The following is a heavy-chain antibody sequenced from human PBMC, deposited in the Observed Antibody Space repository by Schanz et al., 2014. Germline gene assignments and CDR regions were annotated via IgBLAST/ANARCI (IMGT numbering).Heavy chain of an antibody. CDR1: GFTFSSYG. Sequence: LVESGGGVVQPGRSLRLSCAASGFTFSSYGMHWVRQVPGKGLEWVAVVCYDGSKKYYADSVKGRFTTSRDNSKNTMYLQMNSLRAEDTAVYYCVKDLQRELLRDDHYYGKDVWGQGTTVTVSS. J-gene: IGHJ6*02. V-gene: IGHV3-33*06. CDR3: VKDLQRELLRDDHYYGKDV. D-gene: IGHD1-26*01. CDR2: VCYDGSKK.